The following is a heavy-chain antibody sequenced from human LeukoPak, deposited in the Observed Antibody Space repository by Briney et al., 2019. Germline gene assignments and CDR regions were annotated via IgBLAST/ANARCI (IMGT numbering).Heavy chain of an antibody. CDR2: IRYDGSNK. CDR3: ANPYCSSTSCYKGY. J-gene: IGHJ4*02. D-gene: IGHD2-2*02. V-gene: IGHV3-30*02. CDR1: GFTVSSNY. Sequence: GGSLRLSCAASGFTVSSNYMSWVRQAPGKGLEWVAFIRYDGSNKYYADSVKGRFTISRDNSKNTLYLQMNSLRAEDTAVYYCANPYCSSTSCYKGYWGQGTLVTVSS.